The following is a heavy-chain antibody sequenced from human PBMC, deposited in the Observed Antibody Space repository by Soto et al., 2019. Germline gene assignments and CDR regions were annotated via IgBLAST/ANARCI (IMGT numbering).Heavy chain of an antibody. CDR1: GYTLTELS. Sequence: ASVKVSCKVSGYTLTELSMHWVRQAPGKGLEWMGGFDPEDGETIYAQKLQGRVTMTTDTSTSTAYMELRSLRSDDTAVYYCARDGGSGVLGYWGQGTLVTVSS. J-gene: IGHJ4*02. V-gene: IGHV1-24*01. CDR3: ARDGGSGVLGY. CDR2: FDPEDGET. D-gene: IGHD6-19*01.